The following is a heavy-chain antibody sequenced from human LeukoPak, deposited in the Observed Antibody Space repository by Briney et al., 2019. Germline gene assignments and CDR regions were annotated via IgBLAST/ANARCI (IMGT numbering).Heavy chain of an antibody. CDR1: GGSFSGYY. CDR3: ARRSFIVGATVDY. Sequence: SETLSLTCAVYGGSFSGYYWSWIRQPPGKGLEWIGEINHSGSTNYNPSLKSRVTISVDTSKNQFSLKLSSATAADTAVYYCARRSFIVGATVDYWGQGTLVTVSS. CDR2: INHSGST. V-gene: IGHV4-34*01. J-gene: IGHJ4*02. D-gene: IGHD1-26*01.